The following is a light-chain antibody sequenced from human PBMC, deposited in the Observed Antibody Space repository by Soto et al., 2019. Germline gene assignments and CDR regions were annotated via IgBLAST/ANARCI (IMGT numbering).Light chain of an antibody. CDR3: QQYGSSPWT. Sequence: EIVLTQSPGTLSLSPGERATLSCRASQSLRNNYLAWYQQKRGQAPRLLIYVASNRASGIPDRFSGSGSGTDFTLTISSLEPDDFAVYHCQQYGSSPWTFGQGTKVEIK. J-gene: IGKJ1*01. V-gene: IGKV3-20*01. CDR2: VAS. CDR1: QSLRNNY.